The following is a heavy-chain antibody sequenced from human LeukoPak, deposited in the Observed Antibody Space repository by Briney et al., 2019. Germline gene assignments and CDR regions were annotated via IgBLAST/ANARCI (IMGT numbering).Heavy chain of an antibody. D-gene: IGHD1-26*01. V-gene: IGHV4-59*01. CDR3: ARSIVGAGGDAFDI. CDR2: IYYSGST. Sequence: SETLSLTCTVSGGSISSYYWSWIRQPPGKGLEWVGYIYYSGSTNYNPSLKSRVTISVDTSKNQFSLKLSSVTAADTAVYYCARSIVGAGGDAFDIWGQGTMVTVSS. J-gene: IGHJ3*02. CDR1: GGSISSYY.